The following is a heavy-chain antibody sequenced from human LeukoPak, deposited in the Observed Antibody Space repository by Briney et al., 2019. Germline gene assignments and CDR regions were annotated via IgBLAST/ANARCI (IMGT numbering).Heavy chain of an antibody. CDR2: IYYSGST. Sequence: SETLSLTCTVSGGSISRRSYYWGWIRQPPGKGLEWIGNIYYSGSTYYNPSLKSRVTISVDTSKNQLSLKLSSVTATDTAVYYCASYQAGATSGFDYWGQGTLVTVSS. CDR3: ASYQAGATSGFDY. D-gene: IGHD1-26*01. CDR1: GGSISRRSYY. V-gene: IGHV4-39*01. J-gene: IGHJ4*02.